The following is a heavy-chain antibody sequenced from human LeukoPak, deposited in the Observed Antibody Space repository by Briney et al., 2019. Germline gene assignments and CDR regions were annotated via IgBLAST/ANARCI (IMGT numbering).Heavy chain of an antibody. CDR3: GKDEGVDYALDY. CDR1: GFIFSNYA. J-gene: IGHJ4*02. CDR2: ISWNSGSI. D-gene: IGHD4-17*01. Sequence: GGSPRLSCAASGFIFSNYAMIWVRQAPGKGLEWVSDISWNSGSIGYADSVKGRFTISRDNAKNSLYLQMNSLRAEDTALYYCGKDEGVDYALDYWGQGTLVTVSS. V-gene: IGHV3-9*01.